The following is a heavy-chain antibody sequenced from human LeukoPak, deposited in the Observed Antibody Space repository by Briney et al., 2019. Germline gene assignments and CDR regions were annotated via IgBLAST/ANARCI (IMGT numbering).Heavy chain of an antibody. CDR2: INSDGSST. CDR3: ARAFRYFDWLLLY. V-gene: IGHV3-74*01. D-gene: IGHD3-9*01. Sequence: GGSLRLSCAASGFTFSSYWMHWVRRAPGKGLVWVSRINSDGSSTSYADSVKGRFTISRDNAKNTLYLQMNSLRAEDTAVYYCARAFRYFDWLLLYWGQGTLVTVSS. CDR1: GFTFSSYW. J-gene: IGHJ4*02.